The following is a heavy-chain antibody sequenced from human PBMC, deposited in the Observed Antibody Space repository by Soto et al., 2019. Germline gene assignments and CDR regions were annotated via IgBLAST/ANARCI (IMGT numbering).Heavy chain of an antibody. CDR3: AKDRPAAGSQWLVPI. J-gene: IGHJ4*02. CDR2: ISDSGGST. Sequence: GSLRLSCAASGFTFSSCAMSWVRQAPGMGLQWVSAISDSGGSTYYADSVRGRFTISRDNSKNTLYLQLNSLGAEDTAVYYCAKDRPAAGSQWLVPIWGRGTLVTVSS. V-gene: IGHV3-23*01. CDR1: GFTFSSCA. D-gene: IGHD6-19*01.